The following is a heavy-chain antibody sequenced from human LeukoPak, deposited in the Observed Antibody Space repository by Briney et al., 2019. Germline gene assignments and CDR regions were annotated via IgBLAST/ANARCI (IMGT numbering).Heavy chain of an antibody. J-gene: IGHJ5*02. Sequence: SETLSLTCTVSGYSISCGYYWGWIRQPPGKGLEWIGSIYHSGSTYYNPSLKSRVTISVDTSKNQFSLKLSSVTAADTAVYYCARDPAPITMTHNWFDPWGQGTLVTVSS. CDR1: GYSISCGYY. D-gene: IGHD3-22*01. CDR2: IYHSGST. CDR3: ARDPAPITMTHNWFDP. V-gene: IGHV4-38-2*02.